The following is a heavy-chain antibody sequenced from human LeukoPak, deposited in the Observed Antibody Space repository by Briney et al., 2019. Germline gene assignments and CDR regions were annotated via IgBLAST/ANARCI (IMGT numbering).Heavy chain of an antibody. J-gene: IGHJ4*02. CDR2: ISGDGDDI. CDR3: ALQIGEDSGPLNR. D-gene: IGHD2-21*01. CDR1: GFTFTKFA. Sequence: GGSLRLSCAASGFTFTKFAMSWVRQAPGMGLEWLSTISGDGDDIYHAASVKGRFTISRDTSKNTLYLQMNSLRVEDAAIYYCALQIGEDSGPLNRWGQGTLVTVSS. V-gene: IGHV3-23*01.